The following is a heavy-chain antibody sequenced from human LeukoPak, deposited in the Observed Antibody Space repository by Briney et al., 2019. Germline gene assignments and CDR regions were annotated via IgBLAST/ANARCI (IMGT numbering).Heavy chain of an antibody. CDR2: INPNSGGT. J-gene: IGHJ4*02. D-gene: IGHD1-26*01. CDR1: GYTFTGYY. V-gene: IGHV1-2*02. Sequence: ASVKVSCKASGYTFTGYYMHWVRQAPGQGLEWMGWINPNSGGTNYAQKFQGRVTMTRDTFISTAYMELSRLRSDDTAVYYCARVRAQWELPPDYWGQGTLVTVSS. CDR3: ARVRAQWELPPDY.